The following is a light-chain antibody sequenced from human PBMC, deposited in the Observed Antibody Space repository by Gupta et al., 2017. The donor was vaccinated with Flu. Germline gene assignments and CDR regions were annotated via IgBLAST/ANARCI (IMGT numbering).Light chain of an antibody. CDR2: DAS. V-gene: IGKV3-11*01. CDR3: QQRRNWPNT. Sequence: EIELTQSPATLSLSPGERATLSCRASQSISGYLAWYQHKPGQSPRLLIYDASNRATGVPARFSGSGSGIDFTLTISSLEPEDFAVYYCQQRRNWPNTFGQGTKLEI. CDR1: QSISGY. J-gene: IGKJ2*01.